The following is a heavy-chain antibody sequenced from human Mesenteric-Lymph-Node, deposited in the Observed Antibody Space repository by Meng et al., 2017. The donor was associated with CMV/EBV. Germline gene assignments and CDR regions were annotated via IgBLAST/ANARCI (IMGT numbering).Heavy chain of an antibody. CDR3: AKGGRGEFVVVPAAMDYYYGMDV. CDR1: GFTFDDYA. Sequence: SLKISCAASGFTFDDYAMHWVRQAPGKGPEWVSGISWNSGTIGYADSVKGRFTISRDNAKNSLYLQMNSLRAEDMALYYCAKGGRGEFVVVPAAMDYYYGMDVWGQGTTVTVSS. CDR2: ISWNSGTI. V-gene: IGHV3-9*03. J-gene: IGHJ6*02. D-gene: IGHD2-2*01.